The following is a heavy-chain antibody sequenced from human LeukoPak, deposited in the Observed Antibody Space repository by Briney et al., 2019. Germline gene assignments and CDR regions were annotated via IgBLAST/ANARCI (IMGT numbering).Heavy chain of an antibody. D-gene: IGHD3-3*01. Sequence: GGSLRLSCAASGFTFSDYYMSWIRQAPGKGLEWVSYISSSGSTIYYADSVKCRFTISRDNAKNSLYLQMNSLRDEDTAVYYCARVMGGGHYDFWSGYSPLGYYYYYMDVWGKGTTVTVSS. CDR2: ISSSGSTI. CDR3: ARVMGGGHYDFWSGYSPLGYYYYYMDV. V-gene: IGHV3-11*01. CDR1: GFTFSDYY. J-gene: IGHJ6*03.